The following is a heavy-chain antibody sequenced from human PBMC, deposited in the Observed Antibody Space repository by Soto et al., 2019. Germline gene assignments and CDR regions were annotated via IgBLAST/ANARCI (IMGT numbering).Heavy chain of an antibody. J-gene: IGHJ4*02. CDR2: INGDSRFI. Sequence: QVQLVESGGGVVKPGGSLRLSCAASGFTFSDYYMTWLRQTPGKGLECVSYINGDSRFINYADSVKGRFTISRDNIKNSLYLQMSSLRAEDTAVYYCTRDPRAGDYWGQGILVTVSS. CDR3: TRDPRAGDY. CDR1: GFTFSDYY. V-gene: IGHV3-11*05.